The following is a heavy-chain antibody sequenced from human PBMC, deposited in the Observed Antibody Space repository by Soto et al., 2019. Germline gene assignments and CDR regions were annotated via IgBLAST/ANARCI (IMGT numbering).Heavy chain of an antibody. CDR2: IYYNGNT. V-gene: IGHV4-59*01. D-gene: IGHD3-10*01. J-gene: IGHJ5*02. CDR3: ARVDGSGTYSIIDL. Sequence: NPSETLSLICSVSGASINNYYWAWIRQPPGKGLDWVGYIYYNGNTNYSPSLKSRLTISLDTSKSQFSLSLSSVTAADTAVYYCARVDGSGTYSIIDLWGQGTLVTVSS. CDR1: GASINNYY.